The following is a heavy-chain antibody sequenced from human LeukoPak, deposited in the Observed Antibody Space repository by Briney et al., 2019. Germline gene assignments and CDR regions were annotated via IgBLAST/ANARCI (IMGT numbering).Heavy chain of an antibody. V-gene: IGHV5-10-1*01. J-gene: IGHJ4*02. CDR2: IDPSDSYT. Sequence: GESLKISCMGSGCSFTKYWISWVRQMPGQGLEWMGRIDPSDSYTNYSPSFQGRVTISADKSISAVYLQWSSLKASDTAMYYCVRHGSGDDYSDYWGQGTLVTVSS. D-gene: IGHD2-21*01. CDR1: GCSFTKYW. CDR3: VRHGSGDDYSDY.